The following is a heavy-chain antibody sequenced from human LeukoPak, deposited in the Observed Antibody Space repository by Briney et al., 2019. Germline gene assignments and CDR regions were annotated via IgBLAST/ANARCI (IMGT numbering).Heavy chain of an antibody. V-gene: IGHV3-30*02. J-gene: IGHJ4*02. CDR1: GFRVTTYG. Sequence: GGSLRLSCAASGFRVTTYGMHWVRQAPGKGLEWVSFIRHDGSDKYYAESGKGRFTISKDDSKNTQYLQMNSLRSEDTAIYYCARDFNWAWDYWGQGALVTVSS. CDR3: ARDFNWAWDY. CDR2: IRHDGSDK. D-gene: IGHD3-16*01.